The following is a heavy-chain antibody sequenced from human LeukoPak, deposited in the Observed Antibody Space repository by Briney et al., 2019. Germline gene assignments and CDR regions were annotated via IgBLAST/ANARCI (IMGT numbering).Heavy chain of an antibody. Sequence: GGSLRLSCAASGFTFSSYAMSWVRQAPGKGLEWVSNISGGGGGTYYADSVKGRFTISRDNSKNTLYLQMNSLRAEDTAVYYCAKDGAGITMVRDIIPRSPYGMDVWGQGTTVTVSS. CDR1: GFTFSSYA. D-gene: IGHD3-10*01. CDR3: AKDGAGITMVRDIIPRSPYGMDV. V-gene: IGHV3-23*01. CDR2: ISGGGGGT. J-gene: IGHJ6*02.